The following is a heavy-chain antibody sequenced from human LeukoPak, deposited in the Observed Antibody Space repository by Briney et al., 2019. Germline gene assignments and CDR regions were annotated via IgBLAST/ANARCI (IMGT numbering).Heavy chain of an antibody. J-gene: IGHJ4*02. CDR3: ARDPPDTAVVTGFDY. CDR1: GYTFTSYY. V-gene: IGHV1-46*01. Sequence: GASVKVSCKASGYTFTSYYMHWVRQAPGQGLEWMAIINPSGGSTTYAQKFQGRVTVTSDMSTSTVYMELSSLRSDDTAVYYCARDPPDTAVVTGFDYWGQGTLVTVSS. CDR2: INPSGGST. D-gene: IGHD5-18*01.